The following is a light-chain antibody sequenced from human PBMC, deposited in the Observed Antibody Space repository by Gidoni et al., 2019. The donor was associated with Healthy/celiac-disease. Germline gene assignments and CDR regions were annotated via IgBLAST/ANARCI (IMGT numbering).Light chain of an antibody. CDR3: QHERT. Sequence: DIQMTQSPSTLSASVGDRVTITCRASQSISSWLAWYQQKPGKAPKLLIYDASSLESGVPSRFSGSGSGTEFTLTISSLQPDDFATYYCQHERTFGQGTKLEIK. CDR1: QSISSW. CDR2: DAS. J-gene: IGKJ2*01. V-gene: IGKV1-5*01.